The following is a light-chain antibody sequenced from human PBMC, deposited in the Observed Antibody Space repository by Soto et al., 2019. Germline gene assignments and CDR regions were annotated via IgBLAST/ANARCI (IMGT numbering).Light chain of an antibody. CDR2: DAS. V-gene: IGKV1-33*01. J-gene: IGKJ3*01. CDR3: QHFDNLPLS. CDR1: QDISNY. Sequence: DIQMTQSPPSLSASVGDRVTITCQASQDISNYLNWYQQKLGKAPKLLIYDASNLETGVPSRFSGSGSGTHFTFTTTSLQPEDSATYYCQHFDNLPLSFGPGTKVHIK.